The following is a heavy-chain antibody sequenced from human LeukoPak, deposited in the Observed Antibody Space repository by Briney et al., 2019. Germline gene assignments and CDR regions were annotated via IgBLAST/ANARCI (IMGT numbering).Heavy chain of an antibody. CDR2: INQDGSEK. J-gene: IGHJ4*02. V-gene: IGHV3-7*01. CDR3: ADPPSDY. CDR1: GFTFRNYA. Sequence: GGSLRLSCAASGFTFRNYAMTWVRQAPGKGLEWVANINQDGSEKYYVDSVKGRFTISRDNAKNSLYLEMSGLRAEDTAVYYCADPPSDYWGQGTLVAVSS.